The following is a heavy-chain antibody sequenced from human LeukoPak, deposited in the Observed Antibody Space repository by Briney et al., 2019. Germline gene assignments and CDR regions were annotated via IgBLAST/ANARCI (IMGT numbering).Heavy chain of an antibody. Sequence: GGSLRLSCAASGFPFSSYWIHWVRQAPRKGLVWVSRIDNHGRSTIYADSVKGRFTISRDNAKNTLYLEMNSLRAEDTAVYFCARGGPNHAFDFWGQGTMVTVSS. CDR2: IDNHGRST. J-gene: IGHJ3*01. D-gene: IGHD4/OR15-4a*01. V-gene: IGHV3-74*01. CDR1: GFPFSSYW. CDR3: ARGGPNHAFDF.